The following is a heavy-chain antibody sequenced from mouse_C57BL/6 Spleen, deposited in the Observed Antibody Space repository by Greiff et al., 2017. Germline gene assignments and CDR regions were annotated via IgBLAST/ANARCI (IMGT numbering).Heavy chain of an antibody. CDR3: ARPYGNSLACFSY. Sequence: EVMLVESGGGLVKPGGSLKLSCAASGFAFSDYGMHWVRQAPEKGLEWVAYISSGSSTIYYADTVKGRFTISRDNAKNTLFLQMTSLRSEDTDLYYCARPYGNSLACFSYWCKGTLVTVSA. CDR1: GFAFSDYG. J-gene: IGHJ3*01. D-gene: IGHD1-1*01. CDR2: ISSGSSTI. V-gene: IGHV5-17*01.